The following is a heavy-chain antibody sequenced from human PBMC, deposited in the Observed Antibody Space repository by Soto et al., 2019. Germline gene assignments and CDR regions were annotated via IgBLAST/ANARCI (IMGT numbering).Heavy chain of an antibody. V-gene: IGHV3-66*01. CDR2: IYGAAST. J-gene: IGHJ4*02. Sequence: EVQLVESGGGLVQPGGSLRLSCAASGFTVSSNYMTWVRQAPGKGREGVSIIYGAASTYYADSVKGRFTISRDNSKNTLYLQMNSLRAEDTAVYYCARDGPSRSRYYFDYWGQGTLVTVSS. CDR3: ARDGPSRSRYYFDY. CDR1: GFTVSSNY. D-gene: IGHD6-13*01.